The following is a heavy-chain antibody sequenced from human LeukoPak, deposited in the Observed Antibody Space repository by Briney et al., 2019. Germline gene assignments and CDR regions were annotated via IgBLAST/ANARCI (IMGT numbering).Heavy chain of an antibody. V-gene: IGHV1-46*01. CDR2: INPSGGST. CDR1: GYTFTGYY. J-gene: IGHJ6*03. CDR3: ARDPSGYDFFAHYYYYMDV. D-gene: IGHD5-12*01. Sequence: ASVKVSCKASGYTFTGYYIHWVRQAPGQGLEWMGIINPSGGSTSYAQKFQGRVTMTRDTSTSTVYMELSSLRSEDTAVYYCARDPSGYDFFAHYYYYMDVWGKGTTVTISS.